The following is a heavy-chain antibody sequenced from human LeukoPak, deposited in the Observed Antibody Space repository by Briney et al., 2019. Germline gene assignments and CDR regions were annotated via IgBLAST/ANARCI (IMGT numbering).Heavy chain of an antibody. CDR3: VRGSRVYCGGDCYYY. J-gene: IGHJ4*02. V-gene: IGHV4-34*01. D-gene: IGHD2-21*02. CDR2: INPSGST. CDR1: GGSISYYY. Sequence: PSETLSLTCTVSGGSISYYYWSWIRQPPDKGLEWIGEINPSGSTNYNPSLKTRVTISTDTSKNHFSLNLNSVTAADTGVYYCVRGSRVYCGGDCYYYWGQGTLVTVSS.